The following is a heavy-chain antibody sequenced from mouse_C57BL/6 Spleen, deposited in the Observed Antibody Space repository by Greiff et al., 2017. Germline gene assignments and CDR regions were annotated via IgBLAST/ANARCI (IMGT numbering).Heavy chain of an antibody. Sequence: QVQLKESGPVLVQPSQSLSITCTVSGFSLTSYGVHWVRQSPGKGLEWLGVIWSGGSTDYNAAFISRLSISKDNSKSQVFFKMNSLQADDTAIYYCARKGGYGYDSFDYWGQGTTLTVSS. J-gene: IGHJ2*01. D-gene: IGHD2-2*01. CDR2: IWSGGST. CDR3: ARKGGYGYDSFDY. CDR1: GFSLTSYG. V-gene: IGHV2-2*01.